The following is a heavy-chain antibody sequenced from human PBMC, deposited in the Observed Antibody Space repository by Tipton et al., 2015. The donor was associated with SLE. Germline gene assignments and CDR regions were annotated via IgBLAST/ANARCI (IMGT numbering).Heavy chain of an antibody. V-gene: IGHV4-59*01. CDR1: GGSISSYY. CDR2: IYYSGST. Sequence: TLSLTCTVSGGSISSYYLSWIRQPPGKGLEWIGYIYYSGSTNYNPSLKSRVTISVDTSKNQFSLKLSSVTAADTAVYYCARGFEELDSWGQGTLVTVSS. CDR3: ARGFEELDS. D-gene: IGHD1-26*01. J-gene: IGHJ4*02.